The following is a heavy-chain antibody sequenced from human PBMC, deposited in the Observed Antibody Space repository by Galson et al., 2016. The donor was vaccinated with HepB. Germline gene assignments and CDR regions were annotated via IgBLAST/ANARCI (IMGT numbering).Heavy chain of an antibody. CDR3: AKMREMATAKRAFDS. Sequence: SLRLSCAASGFTFTSYTMSWVRQAPGKGLECVATLTGSGLNTYYPESVRGRFTVSREISTSTPYLHISGLRAEDTAIYYCAKMREMATAKRAFDSWGQGTLVTVSS. D-gene: IGHD5-24*01. V-gene: IGHV3-23*01. J-gene: IGHJ4*02. CDR2: LTGSGLNT. CDR1: GFTFTSYT.